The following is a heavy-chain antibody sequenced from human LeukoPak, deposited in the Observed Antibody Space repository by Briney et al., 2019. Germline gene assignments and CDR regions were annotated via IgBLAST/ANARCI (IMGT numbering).Heavy chain of an antibody. Sequence: PSETLSLTCTVSGGSISGYYWTWIRQPPGKGLEWIGQIYYTGSTNYNPSLKSRLTMSVDTSKNQFSLRLSSVTPADTAVYYCARKYYYDSERGAFDMWGQGTVVSVTS. CDR3: ARKYYYDSERGAFDM. V-gene: IGHV4-59*01. CDR1: GGSISGYY. J-gene: IGHJ3*02. D-gene: IGHD3-22*01. CDR2: IYYTGST.